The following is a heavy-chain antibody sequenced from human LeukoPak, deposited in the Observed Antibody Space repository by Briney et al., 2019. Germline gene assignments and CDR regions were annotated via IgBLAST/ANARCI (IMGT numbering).Heavy chain of an antibody. Sequence: TLSLTCTVSGDSISSGGHYWNWLRQRPGKGLEWIGYIFHTGSTYYNPSLKSRVTISVDTSKNQFSLKLSSVTAADTAVYYCARSPGIWNEYGRLEYWGQGALVTVSS. CDR3: ARSPGIWNEYGRLEY. J-gene: IGHJ4*02. D-gene: IGHD1-1*01. V-gene: IGHV4-31*03. CDR1: GDSISSGGHY. CDR2: IFHTGST.